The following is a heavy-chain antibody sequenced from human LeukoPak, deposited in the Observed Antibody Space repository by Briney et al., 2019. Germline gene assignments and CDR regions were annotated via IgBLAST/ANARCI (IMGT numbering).Heavy chain of an antibody. CDR2: FDPEDGET. V-gene: IGHV1-24*01. CDR3: ATEYYYDTRDAFDI. D-gene: IGHD3-22*01. J-gene: IGHJ3*02. CDR1: GYTLTELC. Sequence: KPGASVKVSCKVSGYTLTELCMHWVRQAPGKGLEWMRGFDPEDGETIYAQKFQGRVTMTEDTSTDTAYMELSSLRSEDTAVYYCATEYYYDTRDAFDIWGQGTMVTISS.